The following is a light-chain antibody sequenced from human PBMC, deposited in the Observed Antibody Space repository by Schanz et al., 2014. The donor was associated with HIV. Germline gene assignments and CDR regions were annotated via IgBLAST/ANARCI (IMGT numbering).Light chain of an antibody. CDR3: QQYTDWRWS. Sequence: EIVLTQSPATLSLSPGERATLTCRASQSLNSNYFAWYQQKPAQAPRLLIYGSSTMATGIPARFSGSGSGTEFTLTISSLQSDDFATYYCQQYTDWRWSFGQGTKVEIK. CDR1: QSLNSN. CDR2: GSS. V-gene: IGKV3-15*01. J-gene: IGKJ1*01.